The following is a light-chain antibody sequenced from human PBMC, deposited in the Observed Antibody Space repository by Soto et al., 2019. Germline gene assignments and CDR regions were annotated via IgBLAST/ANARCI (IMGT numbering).Light chain of an antibody. CDR3: QQYNNWPPIT. Sequence: IALTQSPGTLSLSPGERPTPSCRASQSVTTQLAWYQQKPGQAPRLIIHGASSRATGIPARFSGSGSGTEFTLTISSLQSEDFAVYYCQQYNNWPPITFGQGTRLEIK. J-gene: IGKJ5*01. CDR1: QSVTTQ. CDR2: GAS. V-gene: IGKV3-15*01.